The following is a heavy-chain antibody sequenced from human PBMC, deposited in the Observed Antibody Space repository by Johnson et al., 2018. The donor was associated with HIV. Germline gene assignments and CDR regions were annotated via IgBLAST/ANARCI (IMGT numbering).Heavy chain of an antibody. D-gene: IGHD1-26*01. CDR3: ARLSWDSDAFDI. J-gene: IGHJ3*02. CDR1: GFTVSSNY. V-gene: IGHV3-66*02. CDR2: IYSGGST. Sequence: VQLVESGGGLVQPGGSLRLSCAASGFTVSSNYMSWVRQAPGKGLEWVSVIYSGGSTYYADYVKGRFTISRDNSKNTLYLQMNSLRAEDTAVYYCARLSWDSDAFDIWGQGTMVTVSS.